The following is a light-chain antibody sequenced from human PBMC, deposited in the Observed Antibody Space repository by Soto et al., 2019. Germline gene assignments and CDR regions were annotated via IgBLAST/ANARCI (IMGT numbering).Light chain of an antibody. Sequence: DIQMTQSPSTLSASVGDRVIITCRASQSISDYLAWYQQKPGKAPKLLIYDASNLESGVPSTFSGRGSGTEFTLTISSLHPDDFATYYCQQYYTYWHMFGQGTRVEIK. CDR3: QQYYTYWHM. J-gene: IGKJ1*01. V-gene: IGKV1-5*01. CDR1: QSISDY. CDR2: DAS.